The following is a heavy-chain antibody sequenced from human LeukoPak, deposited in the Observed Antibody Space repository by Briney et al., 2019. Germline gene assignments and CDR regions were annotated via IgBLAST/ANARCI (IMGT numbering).Heavy chain of an antibody. D-gene: IGHD2-15*01. Sequence: ASVKVSCKASGYTFSSCYMNWVRQAPGRGLEWMGIINPSGGSTRYAQKFQGRVTMTRDTSTSTVHMELSSLRSEDTAVYYCARPYCNGGSCQRPPYGMDVWGQGTTVTVSS. V-gene: IGHV1-46*01. CDR3: ARPYCNGGSCQRPPYGMDV. CDR2: INPSGGST. CDR1: GYTFSSCY. J-gene: IGHJ6*02.